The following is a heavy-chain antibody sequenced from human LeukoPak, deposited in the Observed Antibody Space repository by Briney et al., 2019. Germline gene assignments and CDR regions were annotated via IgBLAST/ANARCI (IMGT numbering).Heavy chain of an antibody. CDR3: ARVLSSSWSPHFDY. V-gene: IGHV4-30-2*01. CDR1: GGSISSGGYY. D-gene: IGHD6-13*01. Sequence: PSETLSLTCTVSGGSISSGGYYWSWIRQPPGKGLEWIGYIYHSGSTYYNPSLKSRVTISVDRSKNQFSLKLSSVTAADTAVYYCARVLSSSWSPHFDYWGQGTLVPVSS. J-gene: IGHJ4*02. CDR2: IYHSGST.